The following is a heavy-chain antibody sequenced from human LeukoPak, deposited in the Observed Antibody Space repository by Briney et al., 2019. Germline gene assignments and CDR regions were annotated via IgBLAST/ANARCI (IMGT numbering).Heavy chain of an antibody. CDR1: GGSISSGGYY. CDR3: ARVRDTAMAYFDY. J-gene: IGHJ4*02. CDR2: IYYSGST. Sequence: SETLSLTCTVSGGSISSGGYYWSCIRQHPGKGLECIGYIYYSGSTYYNPSLKSRVTISVDTSKNQFSLKLSSVTAADTAVYYCARVRDTAMAYFDYWGQGTLVTVSS. D-gene: IGHD5-18*01. V-gene: IGHV4-31*03.